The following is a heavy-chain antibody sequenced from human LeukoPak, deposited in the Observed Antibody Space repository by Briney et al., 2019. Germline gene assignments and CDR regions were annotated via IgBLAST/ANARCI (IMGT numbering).Heavy chain of an antibody. Sequence: GGSLRLSCAASGFAFSSYAMSWVRQAPGKGLEWVSGFSGSGGSTYYAESVKGRLTISRGNSKNTLYLQMNSLRAEDTAVYYCAKFGRSDIVVVVSAIHYYYYYMDVWGKGTTVTVSS. CDR2: FSGSGGST. CDR1: GFAFSSYA. J-gene: IGHJ6*03. CDR3: AKFGRSDIVVVVSAIHYYYYYMDV. D-gene: IGHD2-15*01. V-gene: IGHV3-23*01.